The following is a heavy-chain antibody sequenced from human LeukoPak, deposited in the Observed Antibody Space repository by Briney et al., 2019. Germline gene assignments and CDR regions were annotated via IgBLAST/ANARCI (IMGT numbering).Heavy chain of an antibody. Sequence: ASVKVSCKASGYTFTGYYMHWVRQAPGQGLEWMGWINPNSGGTNYAQKFQGRVTMTRDTSISTAYMELSRLRSDDTAVYYCAILRSYYDSSGYSPIYYYGMDVWGQGTTVTVSS. CDR3: AILRSYYDSSGYSPIYYYGMDV. V-gene: IGHV1-2*02. J-gene: IGHJ6*02. CDR2: INPNSGGT. CDR1: GYTFTGYY. D-gene: IGHD3-22*01.